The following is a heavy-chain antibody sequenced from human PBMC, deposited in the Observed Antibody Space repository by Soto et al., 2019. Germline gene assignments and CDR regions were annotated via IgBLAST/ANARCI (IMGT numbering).Heavy chain of an antibody. CDR2: IYWDDDK. V-gene: IGHV2-5*05. D-gene: IGHD4-17*01. J-gene: IGHJ4*02. Sequence: QITLKESGPPLVRPAQNLTLTCAFSGFSLTTTSMGVAWIRQPPGKALEWLALIYWDDDKRYVPSLKDRLTISKDTSRSRVVLTISNMNPEDTGTYFCAHAGDYDLLSFDHWGPGTLVTVSS. CDR3: AHAGDYDLLSFDH. CDR1: GFSLTTTSMG.